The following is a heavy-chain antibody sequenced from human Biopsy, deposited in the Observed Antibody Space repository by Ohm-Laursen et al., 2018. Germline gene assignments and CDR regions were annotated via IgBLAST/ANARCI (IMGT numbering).Heavy chain of an antibody. V-gene: IGHV3-33*01. D-gene: IGHD6-19*01. Sequence: SLRLSCTASGFIFNYGMHWVRQAPGKGLEWVAVIWYDGSNGNYADSVKGRFTISRDNSKNTLYLQMNSLRAEDTAAYYCARRAVAGTYNWYFDLWGRGTLVTVSS. CDR1: GFIFNYG. CDR2: IWYDGSNG. CDR3: ARRAVAGTYNWYFDL. J-gene: IGHJ2*01.